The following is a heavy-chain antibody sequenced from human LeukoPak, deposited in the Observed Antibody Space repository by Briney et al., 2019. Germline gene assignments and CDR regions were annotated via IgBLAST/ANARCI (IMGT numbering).Heavy chain of an antibody. CDR2: IYSSGST. CDR3: ARERKDWGLAFDY. V-gene: IGHV3-53*01. J-gene: IGHJ4*02. CDR1: GFIVSSNY. Sequence: GGSLRLSCAASGFIVSSNYMAWVRQAPGKGLEWVSTIYSSGSTKYADYVKGRFTISRDESKNTLYLQMNNLRADDTGVYYCARERKDWGLAFDYWGQGTLVTVSS. D-gene: IGHD3/OR15-3a*01.